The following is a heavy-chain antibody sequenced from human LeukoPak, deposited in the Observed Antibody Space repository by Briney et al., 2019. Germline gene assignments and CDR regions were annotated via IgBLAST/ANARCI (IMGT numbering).Heavy chain of an antibody. V-gene: IGHV3-33*06. Sequence: GRSLRLSCAASGFTFSKYGMHWVRPAPGKGLEWVALIWYDGSSEYYADSVKGRFTVSRDNSKNTLYLQMNSLRAEDTAVYYCAKDAGLVRGIIGYYYYYMDVWGKGTTVTVSS. CDR3: AKDAGLVRGIIGYYYYYMDV. J-gene: IGHJ6*03. D-gene: IGHD3-10*01. CDR2: IWYDGSSE. CDR1: GFTFSKYG.